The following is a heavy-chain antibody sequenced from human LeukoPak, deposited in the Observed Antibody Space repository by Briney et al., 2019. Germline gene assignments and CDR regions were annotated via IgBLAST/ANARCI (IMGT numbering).Heavy chain of an antibody. CDR1: GFTFNSYS. J-gene: IGHJ4*02. Sequence: GGSLRLSCAASGFTFNSYSMHWLPQAPGKGREYFSSISTNGVTTYYDNSVKGRFTISRDNSKNTLNRQMGSLRAEDMAVYYCARGMDSSSWSSFDHWGQGSLVTVSS. CDR3: ARGMDSSSWSSFDH. V-gene: IGHV3-64*01. CDR2: ISTNGVTT. D-gene: IGHD6-13*01.